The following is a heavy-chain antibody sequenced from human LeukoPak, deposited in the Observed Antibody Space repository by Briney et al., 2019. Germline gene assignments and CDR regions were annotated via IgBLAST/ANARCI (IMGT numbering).Heavy chain of an antibody. D-gene: IGHD5-18*01. CDR2: INPNSGGT. CDR1: GYTFTGYY. J-gene: IGHJ4*02. V-gene: IGHV1-2*02. Sequence: GASVKVSCKASGYTFTGYYMHWVRQAPGQGLEWMGWINPNSGGTNYAQKFQGRVTMTRGTSISTAYMELSRLRSDDTAVYYCASGPTRGYSYGYARYWGQGTLVTVSS. CDR3: ASGPTRGYSYGYARY.